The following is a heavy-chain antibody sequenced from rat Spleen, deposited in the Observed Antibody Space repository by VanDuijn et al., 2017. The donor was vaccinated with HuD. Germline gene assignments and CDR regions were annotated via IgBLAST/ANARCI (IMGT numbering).Heavy chain of an antibody. D-gene: IGHD1-2*01. Sequence: EVQLVESGGGLVQPGRSLKLSCVASGFTFNNYWMTWIRQAPGKGLEWISSITDTGDFTSYSDSVKGRLTISRDNAKSTPYLQVNSLRAEDTATYYCTRDPSITIAAVSTPLDCWGQGVVVTVSS. CDR1: GFTFNNYW. CDR2: ITDTGDFT. V-gene: IGHV5-31*01. J-gene: IGHJ2*01. CDR3: TRDPSITIAAVSTPLDC.